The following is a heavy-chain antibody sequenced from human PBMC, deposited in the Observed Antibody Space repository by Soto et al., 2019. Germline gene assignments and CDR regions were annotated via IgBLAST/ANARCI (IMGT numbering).Heavy chain of an antibody. CDR3: TIVRVADSALDH. J-gene: IGHJ4*02. CDR2: MSYDGSDT. CDR1: GFIFSNNG. D-gene: IGHD3-10*02. V-gene: IGHV3-30*02. Sequence: GGSLRLSCVGSGFIFSNNGMHWVRQPPGKGLEWVAFMSYDGSDTFYADSVKGRSTISRDNSKNTLFLHMSNLRAEDTAMYYCTIVRVADSALDHWGQGTLVTVSS.